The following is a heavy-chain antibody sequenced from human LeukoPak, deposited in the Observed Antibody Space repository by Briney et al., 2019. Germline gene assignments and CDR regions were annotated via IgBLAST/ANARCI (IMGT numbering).Heavy chain of an antibody. CDR2: INSDGSWT. CDR3: ARDAVDTANAV. V-gene: IGHV3-74*01. J-gene: IGHJ6*02. D-gene: IGHD5-18*01. CDR1: GNYW. Sequence: GGSLRLSCAASGNYWMHWVRQVPGKGLVWVSHINSDGSWTSYADSVRGRFTISKDNAKNTVYLQMNSLRAEDTAVYYCARDAVDTANAVWSQGTTVTVSS.